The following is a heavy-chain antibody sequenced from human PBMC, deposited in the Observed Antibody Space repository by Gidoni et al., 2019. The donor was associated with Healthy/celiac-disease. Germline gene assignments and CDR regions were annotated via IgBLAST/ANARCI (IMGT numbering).Heavy chain of an antibody. Sequence: QVQLVESGGGVVPPGGSLRLSCAPSGFPFSSYGMHWVRQAPGKGLEWVAVIWYDGSNKYYADSVKGRFTISRDNSKNTLYLQMNSLRAEDTAVYYCARDGIPPSGEMGYWGQGTLVTVSS. J-gene: IGHJ4*02. CDR1: GFPFSSYG. V-gene: IGHV3-33*01. CDR2: IWYDGSNK. CDR3: ARDGIPPSGEMGY. D-gene: IGHD2-15*01.